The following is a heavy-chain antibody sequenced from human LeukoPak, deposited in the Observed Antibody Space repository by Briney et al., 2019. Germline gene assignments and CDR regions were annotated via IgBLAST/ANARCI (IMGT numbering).Heavy chain of an antibody. CDR1: GFTFNSDA. J-gene: IGHJ5*01. CDR3: AKAGAYGSDNYYTWFDS. V-gene: IGHV3-23*01. D-gene: IGHD3-10*01. Sequence: PGGSLRLSCAASGFTFNSDAMSWVRQAPGKGLEWVSTISSSGGNTYNADSVKGRFTISRDTSKNTLYLQMNNLRADDTAVYYCAKAGAYGSDNYYTWFDSWGQGTLVTVSS. CDR2: ISSSGGNT.